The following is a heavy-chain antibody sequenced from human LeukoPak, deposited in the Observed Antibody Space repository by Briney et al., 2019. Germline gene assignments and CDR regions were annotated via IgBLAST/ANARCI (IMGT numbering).Heavy chain of an antibody. CDR2: INHSGST. CDR1: GFTFSSY. Sequence: GSLRLSCAASGFTFSSYWSWIRQPPGKGLEWIGEINHSGSTNYNPSLKSRVTISVDTSKNQFSLKLSSVTAADTAVYYCARRPTIFGMWAFDIWGQGTMVTVSS. J-gene: IGHJ3*02. CDR3: ARRPTIFGMWAFDI. V-gene: IGHV4-34*01. D-gene: IGHD3-3*01.